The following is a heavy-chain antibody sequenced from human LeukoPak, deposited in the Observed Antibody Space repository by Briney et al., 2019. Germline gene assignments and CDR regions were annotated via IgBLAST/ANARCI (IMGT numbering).Heavy chain of an antibody. Sequence: SETLSLTCAVYGGSFSGYYWSWIRQPPGKGLEWIGEINHSGSTNYNPSLKSRVTISVDTSKNQFSLKLSSVTAADTAVYYCARGSAGATDLDYWGQGTLVTVSS. V-gene: IGHV4-34*01. CDR1: GGSFSGYY. J-gene: IGHJ4*02. D-gene: IGHD1-26*01. CDR2: INHSGST. CDR3: ARGSAGATDLDY.